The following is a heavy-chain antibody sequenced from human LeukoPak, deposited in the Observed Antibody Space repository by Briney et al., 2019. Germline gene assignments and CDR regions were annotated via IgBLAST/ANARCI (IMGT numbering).Heavy chain of an antibody. CDR3: AKDSLSYTYYYGMDV. Sequence: GRSLRLSCAASGFTFSSYGMHWVRQAPGKGLEWVAVISYDGGNKYYADSVKGRFTISRDNSKNTLYLQMNSLRAEDTAVYYCAKDSLSYTYYYGMDVWGQGTTVTVSS. V-gene: IGHV3-30*18. J-gene: IGHJ6*02. CDR2: ISYDGGNK. CDR1: GFTFSSYG. D-gene: IGHD2-8*01.